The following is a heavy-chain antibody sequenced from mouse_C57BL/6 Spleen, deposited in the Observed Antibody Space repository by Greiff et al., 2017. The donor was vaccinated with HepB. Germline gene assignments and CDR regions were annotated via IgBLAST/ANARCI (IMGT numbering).Heavy chain of an antibody. D-gene: IGHD1-1*01. CDR1: GYAFSSSW. Sequence: QVQLQQSGPELVKPGASVKISCKASGYAFSSSWMNWVKQRPGKGLEWIGRIYPGDGDTNYNGKFKGKATLTADKSSSTAYMQLSSLTSEDSAVYFCARLLTTVVAFDYWGQGTTLTVSS. CDR2: IYPGDGDT. V-gene: IGHV1-82*01. CDR3: ARLLTTVVAFDY. J-gene: IGHJ2*01.